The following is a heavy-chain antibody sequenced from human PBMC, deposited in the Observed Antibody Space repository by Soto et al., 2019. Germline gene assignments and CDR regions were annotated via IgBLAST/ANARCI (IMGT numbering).Heavy chain of an antibody. CDR3: ARVRFTIFGVVIRSLGGMDV. J-gene: IGHJ6*02. CDR2: ISAYNGNT. D-gene: IGHD3-3*01. Sequence: AASVKVSCKASGYTFTSYGISWVRQAPGQGLEWMGWISAYNGNTNYAQKLQGRVTMTTDTSTSTAYMELRSLRSDDTAVYYCARVRFTIFGVVIRSLGGMDVWGQGTTVTV. V-gene: IGHV1-18*04. CDR1: GYTFTSYG.